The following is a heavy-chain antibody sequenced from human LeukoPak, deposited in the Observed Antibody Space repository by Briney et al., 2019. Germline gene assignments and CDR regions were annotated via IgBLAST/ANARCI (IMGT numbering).Heavy chain of an antibody. Sequence: SDTLSLTCTVSVGSISSYYWSWLPHPPGKGLEWIGYIYYSGSTNYNPSLKSRVTISVDTSKNQFSLKLSSVTAADTAVYYCAIGEYDYFDYWGQGTLVTVSS. J-gene: IGHJ4*02. D-gene: IGHD3-10*01. CDR2: IYYSGST. V-gene: IGHV4-59*08. CDR1: VGSISSYY. CDR3: AIGEYDYFDY.